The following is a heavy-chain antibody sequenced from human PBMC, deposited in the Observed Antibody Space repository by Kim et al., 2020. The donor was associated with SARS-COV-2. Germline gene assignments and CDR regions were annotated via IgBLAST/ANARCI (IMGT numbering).Heavy chain of an antibody. J-gene: IGHJ4*02. CDR1: GYTFTGYY. CDR2: INPNSGGT. Sequence: ASVKVSCKASGYTFTGYYMHWVRQAPGQGLEWMGWINPNSGGTNYAQKFQGWVTMTRDTSISTAYMELSRLRSDDTAVYYCARVKEQGGSGSQSFDYWGQGTLVTVSS. D-gene: IGHD3-10*01. V-gene: IGHV1-2*04. CDR3: ARVKEQGGSGSQSFDY.